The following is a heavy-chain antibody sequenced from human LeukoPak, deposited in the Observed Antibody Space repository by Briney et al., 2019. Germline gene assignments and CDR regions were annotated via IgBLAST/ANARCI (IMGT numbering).Heavy chain of an antibody. V-gene: IGHV4-38-2*01. CDR1: GYSISSGYY. D-gene: IGHD3-10*01. CDR3: ARNLVMVRGLIADY. Sequence: SETLSLTCAVSGYSISSGYYWGWIRRPPGKGLEWIGSIYHSGSTYSSPSLKSRLTISVDTSKNQFSLRLSSVTAADTAVYYCARNLVMVRGLIADYWGQGTLVTVSS. J-gene: IGHJ4*02. CDR2: IYHSGST.